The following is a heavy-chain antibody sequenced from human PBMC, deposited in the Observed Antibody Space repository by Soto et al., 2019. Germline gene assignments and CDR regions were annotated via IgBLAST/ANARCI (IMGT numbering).Heavy chain of an antibody. J-gene: IGHJ4*02. CDR1: GDTLTRYS. V-gene: IGHV1-3*01. D-gene: IGHD3-22*01. CDR3: AILGTYYFDNSDNYFDF. Sequence: PAKAPFESSGDTLTRYSIHWVRQAPGQRFEWMGWINAGNGNTKFSQKFQGRVTITRDTSASTAYMELRGLRSEDTAVYYCAILGTYYFDNSDNYFDFWGQGTLVTVSS. CDR2: INAGNGNT.